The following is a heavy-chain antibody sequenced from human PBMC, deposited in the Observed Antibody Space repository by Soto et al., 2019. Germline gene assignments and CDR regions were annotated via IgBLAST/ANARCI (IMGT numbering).Heavy chain of an antibody. Sequence: SETLSLTCAVSGYSISSGSYWRWIRQPPGKGLEWIGSIYHSGSTYYNPSLKSRVTISVDKSKNQFSLMLSSVTAADTAVYYCAKLYSYGLCDYWGEGNMVTVSA. D-gene: IGHD5-18*01. CDR1: GYSISSGSY. V-gene: IGHV4-38-2*01. J-gene: IGHJ4*02. CDR2: IYHSGST. CDR3: AKLYSYGLCDY.